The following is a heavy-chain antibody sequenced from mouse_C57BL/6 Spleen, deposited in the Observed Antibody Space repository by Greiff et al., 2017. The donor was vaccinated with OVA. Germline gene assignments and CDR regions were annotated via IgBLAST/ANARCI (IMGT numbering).Heavy chain of an antibody. Sequence: VQLKHSGPELVKPGASVKISCKASGYTFTDYYMNWVKQSHGKSLEWIGDINPNNGGTSYNQKFKGKATLTVDKSSSTAYMELRSLTSEDSAVYYCARRGNWDYFDYWGQGTTLTVSS. D-gene: IGHD4-1*01. V-gene: IGHV1-26*01. CDR3: ARRGNWDYFDY. J-gene: IGHJ2*01. CDR2: INPNNGGT. CDR1: GYTFTDYY.